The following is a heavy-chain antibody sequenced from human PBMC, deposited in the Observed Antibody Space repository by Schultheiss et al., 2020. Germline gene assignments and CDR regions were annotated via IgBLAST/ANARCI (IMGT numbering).Heavy chain of an antibody. CDR1: GFTLSDYW. D-gene: IGHD5-12*01. Sequence: SCVVSGFTLSDYWMHWVRLAPGKGLVWVSRIYTGESYYADSVKGRFIISRDNAKNTLYLQMNSLRVEDTAVYYCVRGGSGYGNFEFWGQGTLVTVSS. CDR2: IYTGESY. J-gene: IGHJ4*02. V-gene: IGHV3-74*01. CDR3: VRGGSGYGNFEF.